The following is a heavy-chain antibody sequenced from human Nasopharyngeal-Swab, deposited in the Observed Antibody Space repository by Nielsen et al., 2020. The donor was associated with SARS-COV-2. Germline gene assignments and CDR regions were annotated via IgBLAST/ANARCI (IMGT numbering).Heavy chain of an antibody. CDR3: ARAITIFGAPGAFDI. Sequence: WVRQPPGQGLEWMGWINTNTGNPTYAQGFTGRFVFSLDTSVSTAYLQISSLKAEDTAVYYCARAITIFGAPGAFDIWGQGTMVTVS. V-gene: IGHV7-4-1*02. J-gene: IGHJ3*02. CDR2: INTNTGNP. D-gene: IGHD3-3*01.